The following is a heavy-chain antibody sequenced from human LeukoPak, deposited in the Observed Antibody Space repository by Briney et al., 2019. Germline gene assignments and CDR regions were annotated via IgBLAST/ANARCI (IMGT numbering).Heavy chain of an antibody. CDR1: RYTFIGYY. Sequence: GASVKVSCKASRYTFIGYYMHWVRQAPGQGLEWMGWINPNSGGTNYAQKFQGRVTVTRDTSISTAYMELSRLRSDDTAVYYCARDREYYGSGSSWFDPWGQGTLVTVSS. J-gene: IGHJ5*02. D-gene: IGHD3-10*01. CDR3: ARDREYYGSGSSWFDP. CDR2: INPNSGGT. V-gene: IGHV1-2*02.